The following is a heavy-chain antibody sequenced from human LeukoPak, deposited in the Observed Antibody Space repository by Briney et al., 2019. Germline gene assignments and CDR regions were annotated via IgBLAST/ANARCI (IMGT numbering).Heavy chain of an antibody. Sequence: SETLSLTCTVSGGSISSYYWSWIRQPPGKGLEWIGYIYYSGSTNYNPSLKSRVTISVDTSKNQFSLKLSSVTAADTAVYYCARLRFLEGMDVWGQGTTVTVSS. D-gene: IGHD3-3*01. CDR3: ARLRFLEGMDV. CDR1: GGSISSYY. V-gene: IGHV4-59*01. J-gene: IGHJ6*02. CDR2: IYYSGST.